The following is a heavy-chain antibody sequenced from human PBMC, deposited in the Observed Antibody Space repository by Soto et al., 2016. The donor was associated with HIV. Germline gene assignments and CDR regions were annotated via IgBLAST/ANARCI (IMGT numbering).Heavy chain of an antibody. Sequence: EVLLVESGGGLVQPGGSLRLSCAASSGFSISNNYMSWVRQAPGKGLEWVSVIYSDGNTHYADSVKGRFTISRDNSKNTLYLQMNSLRVEDTAIYYCVRDENYYEAYGMDVWGQGTTVTVSS. CDR1: SGFSISNNY. D-gene: IGHD3-22*01. CDR2: IYSDGNT. CDR3: VRDENYYEAYGMDV. J-gene: IGHJ6*02. V-gene: IGHV3-66*01.